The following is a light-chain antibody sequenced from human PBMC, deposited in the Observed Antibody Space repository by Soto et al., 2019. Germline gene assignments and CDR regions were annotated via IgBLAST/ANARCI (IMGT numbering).Light chain of an antibody. J-gene: IGLJ2*01. CDR2: SVN. CDR1: SSDVWSYDY. V-gene: IGLV2-11*01. CDR3: CSYTSSATVI. Sequence: QSALIQPPSVSGSPGQSVTISCTGTSSDVWSYDYVSWYQQHPGTVPKPMIYSVNTQPSGVPDRFSGSKSGNMASMTISGLQAEDEADDYCCSYTSSATVIFGGGTKLTVL.